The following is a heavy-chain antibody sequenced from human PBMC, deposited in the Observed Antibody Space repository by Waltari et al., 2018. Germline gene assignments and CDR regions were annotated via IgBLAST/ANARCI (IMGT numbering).Heavy chain of an antibody. D-gene: IGHD6-13*01. Sequence: QLVQSGAEVKKPEASVKVSCKASGSLFSTYGITRVRKAPGHGLEWMGWIYPYSGNTKYEQSLQGRGTLTTDTSTTTAYMEIRSLRSDDTAIYYCARDDADSSNFGGFRGQGTLVTVSS. V-gene: IGHV1-18*01. CDR3: ARDDADSSNFGGF. CDR2: IYPYSGNT. J-gene: IGHJ4*02. CDR1: GSLFSTYG.